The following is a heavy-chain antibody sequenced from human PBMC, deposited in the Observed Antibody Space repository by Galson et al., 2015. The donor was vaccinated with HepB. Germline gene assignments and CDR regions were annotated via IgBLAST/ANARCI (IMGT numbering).Heavy chain of an antibody. J-gene: IGHJ4*02. V-gene: IGHV4-34*01. CDR2: INHSGST. CDR3: ARGNYYYGSGSYLGY. CDR1: GGSFSGYY. D-gene: IGHD3-10*01. Sequence: ETLSLTCAVYGGSFSGYYWSWIRQPPGKGLEWIGEINHSGSTNYNPSLKSRVTISVDTSKNQFSLKLSSVTAADTAVYYCARGNYYYGSGSYLGYWGQGTLVTVSS.